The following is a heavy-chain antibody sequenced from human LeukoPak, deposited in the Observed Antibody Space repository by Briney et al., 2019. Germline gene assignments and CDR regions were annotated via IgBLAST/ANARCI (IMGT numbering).Heavy chain of an antibody. V-gene: IGHV4-34*01. CDR2: INHSGST. CDR1: GGSFSGYY. Sequence: SETLSLTCAVYGGSFSGYYWSWIRQPPGKGLEWIGEINHSGSTNYNPSLKSRVTISVDTSKNQFSLKLSSVTAADTAVYYCASFVVVPAALDYWGQGTLVTVSS. D-gene: IGHD2-2*01. J-gene: IGHJ4*02. CDR3: ASFVVVPAALDY.